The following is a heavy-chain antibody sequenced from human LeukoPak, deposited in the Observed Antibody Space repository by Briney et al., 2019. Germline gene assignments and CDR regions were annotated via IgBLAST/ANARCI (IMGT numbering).Heavy chain of an antibody. Sequence: PGGSLRVSCAASGFTFTSYGMSWVRQAPGKGLEYVSIITTSGGTTYYSDSVKGRFTISRDNSRNTLYLQMNSLRAEDTALYYCAKGKGQRGQGFDIWGQGTIVTLSS. J-gene: IGHJ3*02. V-gene: IGHV3-23*01. D-gene: IGHD5-24*01. CDR3: AKGKGQRGQGFDI. CDR2: ITTSGGTT. CDR1: GFTFTSYG.